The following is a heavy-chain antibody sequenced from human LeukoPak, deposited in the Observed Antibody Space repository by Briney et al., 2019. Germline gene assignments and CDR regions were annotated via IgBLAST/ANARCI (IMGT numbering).Heavy chain of an antibody. Sequence: GGSLRLSCAGSGFSFSSNTMRWVRQAPGRGLEWVSAISNNGGRTDYADSVKGRFTISRDNSKSTLYLHMDSLRAEDTAVYYCARDEDTSALSEYWGQGTLVTVSS. CDR2: ISNNGGRT. J-gene: IGHJ4*02. CDR1: GFSFSSNT. V-gene: IGHV3-23*01. D-gene: IGHD2/OR15-2a*01. CDR3: ARDEDTSALSEY.